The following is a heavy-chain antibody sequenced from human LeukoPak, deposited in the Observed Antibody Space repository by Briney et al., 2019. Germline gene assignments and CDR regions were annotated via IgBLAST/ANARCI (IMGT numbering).Heavy chain of an antibody. Sequence: GGSLRLSCAASGFTFSSYAMHWVRQAPGKGLEWVAVISYDGSNKYYADSVKGRFTISRDNSKNTLYLQMNSLRAEDTAVYYCARDRGLTGYYNYCFDYWGQGTLVTVSS. J-gene: IGHJ4*02. CDR3: ARDRGLTGYYNYCFDY. CDR1: GFTFSSYA. V-gene: IGHV3-30-3*01. D-gene: IGHD3-9*01. CDR2: ISYDGSNK.